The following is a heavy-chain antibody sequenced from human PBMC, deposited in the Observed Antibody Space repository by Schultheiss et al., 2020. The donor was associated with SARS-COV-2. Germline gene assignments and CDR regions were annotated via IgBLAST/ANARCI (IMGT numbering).Heavy chain of an antibody. CDR3: ARDQVVVHYGMDV. Sequence: GGSLRLSCAASGFTFSSYSMNWVRQAPGKGLEWVSYISSGGSTIYYADSVKGRFTISRDNAKNSLYLQMNSLRAEDTAVYYCARDQVVVHYGMDVWGQGTTVTVSS. J-gene: IGHJ6*02. CDR1: GFTFSSYS. D-gene: IGHD2-2*01. V-gene: IGHV3-48*04. CDR2: ISSGGSTI.